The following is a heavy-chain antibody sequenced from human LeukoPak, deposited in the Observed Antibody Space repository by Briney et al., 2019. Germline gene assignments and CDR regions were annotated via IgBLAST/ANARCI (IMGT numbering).Heavy chain of an antibody. Sequence: GGSLRLSCAASGFTVSSNYMSWVRQAPGKGLEWVSNIFSGDRTYYADSVKGRFTISRDNSKNTLYLQMNSLRAEDTAMYYCARDRQFRLHDPWGQGILVTVSS. J-gene: IGHJ5*02. CDR1: GFTVSSNY. CDR2: IFSGDRT. D-gene: IGHD3-16*01. V-gene: IGHV3-66*01. CDR3: ARDRQFRLHDP.